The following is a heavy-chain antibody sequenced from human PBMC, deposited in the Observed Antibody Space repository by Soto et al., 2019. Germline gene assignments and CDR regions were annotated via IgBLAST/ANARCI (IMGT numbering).Heavy chain of an antibody. V-gene: IGHV4-39*01. D-gene: IGHD4-17*01. Sequence: QLQLQESGPGLVKPSETLSLTCTVSGGSISSSSYYWGWIRQPPGKGMEWIGSIYYSGSTSYNPSLKSRVTISKDTSKNHLSLNRSCVTAADTAVYYCARYYGEGFDYWGQGTLVTVSS. J-gene: IGHJ4*02. CDR3: ARYYGEGFDY. CDR2: IYYSGST. CDR1: GGSISSSSYY.